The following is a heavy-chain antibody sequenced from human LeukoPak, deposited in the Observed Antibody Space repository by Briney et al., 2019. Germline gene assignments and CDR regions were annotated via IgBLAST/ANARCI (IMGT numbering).Heavy chain of an antibody. CDR2: ISADRGTT. V-gene: IGHV3-64*02. J-gene: IGHJ4*02. CDR1: GFSFRGYG. CDR3: ARGRGGPPFDY. Sequence: PGGSLRLSCAASGFSFRGYGMHWVRQAPGKGLEYVSAISADRGTTYYADSVKDRFIISRDNSKNTLYLQMGSLRNEDMAVYYCARGRGGPPFDYSGQGALVTVSS.